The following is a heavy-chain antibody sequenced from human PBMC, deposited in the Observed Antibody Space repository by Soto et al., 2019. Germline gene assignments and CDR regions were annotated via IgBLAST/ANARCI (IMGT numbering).Heavy chain of an antibody. CDR3: AKWGGYYPYYHEMDV. J-gene: IGHJ6*02. D-gene: IGHD1-26*01. CDR1: GFSFGGYA. V-gene: IGHV3-23*01. CDR2: ISGGGTST. Sequence: EVQLLESGGALVQPGGSLRLSCAASGFSFGGYAMSWVRQAPGKGLGWVSGISGGGTSTYYADSVKGRFTISRDSYMVYLQMNSLRAEDTAVYYCAKWGGYYPYYHEMDVWGQGTTVTVSS.